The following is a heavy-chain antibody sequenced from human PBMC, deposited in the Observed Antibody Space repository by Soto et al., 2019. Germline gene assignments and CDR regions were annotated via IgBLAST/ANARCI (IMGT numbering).Heavy chain of an antibody. CDR1: GGTFSSYA. D-gene: IGHD3-22*01. CDR3: ARGYYDSSGYYKFDY. CDR2: IIPIFGTA. Sequence: GASVKVSCKASGGTFSSYAISWVRQAPGQGLEWMGGIIPIFGTANYAQKFQGRVTITADESTSTAYMELSSLRSEDTAVYYCARGYYDSSGYYKFDYWGRGTLVTVSS. V-gene: IGHV1-69*13. J-gene: IGHJ4*02.